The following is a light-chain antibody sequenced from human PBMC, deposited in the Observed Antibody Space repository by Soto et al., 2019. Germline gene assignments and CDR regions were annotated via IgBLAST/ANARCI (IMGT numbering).Light chain of an antibody. V-gene: IGKV1-33*01. Sequence: DIQMTQSPSSLSASVGDRVTIACQSSHDVSRNLNWFQQKPGEAPKLLIYDASNLERGVPSRFSGSGSGTDFTLTISSLQPEDVATYYCQQYNSMLSFGGGTEVDIK. CDR1: HDVSRN. CDR2: DAS. CDR3: QQYNSMLS. J-gene: IGKJ4*01.